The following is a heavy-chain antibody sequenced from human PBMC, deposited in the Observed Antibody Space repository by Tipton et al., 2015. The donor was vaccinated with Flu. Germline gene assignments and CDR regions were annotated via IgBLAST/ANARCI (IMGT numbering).Heavy chain of an antibody. V-gene: IGHV3-7*01. D-gene: IGHD2-21*01. CDR1: GFTFRSYW. J-gene: IGHJ4*02. CDR3: ARGPKYCGGDCYYYFDC. CDR2: TNEDGSEK. Sequence: GSLRLSCTASGFTFRSYWMSWVRQAPGKGLEWVANTNEDGSEKHYVDYVRGRFTISRDNAKNSLFLQMNSLRAEDTAAYYCARGPKYCGGDCYYYFDCWGQGTLVTASS.